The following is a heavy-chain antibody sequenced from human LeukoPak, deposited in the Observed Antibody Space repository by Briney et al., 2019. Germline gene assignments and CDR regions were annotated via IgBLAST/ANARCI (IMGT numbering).Heavy chain of an antibody. Sequence: SETLSLTCTVSNGSISSRSYYWGWIRQSPGKGLEWIGSMYYSGSTYYKRSLKSRVTISIDTSKNHFSLKLSSVTAADTAVYYCAYFYCGGDCYSAYWGQGTLVTVSS. CDR1: NGSISSRSYY. CDR3: AYFYCGGDCYSAY. J-gene: IGHJ4*02. CDR2: MYYSGST. D-gene: IGHD2-21*02. V-gene: IGHV4-39*07.